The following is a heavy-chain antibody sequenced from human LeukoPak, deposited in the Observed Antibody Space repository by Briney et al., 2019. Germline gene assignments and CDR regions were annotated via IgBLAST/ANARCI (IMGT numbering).Heavy chain of an antibody. V-gene: IGHV4-59*01. CDR1: GGSISTYY. Sequence: SQTLSLTCTVSGGSISTYYWNWIRQPPGKRLEWFGYIYYSGSTNYNPSLKSRVTISVDTSKNQFSLKLSSVTAADTAVYYCARDRGSYYGFDYWGQGTLVTVSS. J-gene: IGHJ4*02. CDR2: IYYSGST. CDR3: ARDRGSYYGFDY. D-gene: IGHD1-26*01.